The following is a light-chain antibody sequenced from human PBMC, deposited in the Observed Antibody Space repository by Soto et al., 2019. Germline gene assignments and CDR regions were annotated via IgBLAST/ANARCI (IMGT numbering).Light chain of an antibody. CDR2: GAS. J-gene: IGKJ1*01. CDR1: QSVSSN. Sequence: EIVMTQSPATLSVSPGERATLSCRASQSVSSNLAWYQQKPGQAHRLLIYGASTRATGIPARFSGSGSGTEFTLTISSLQSEDFADYYCQQYNNWPGTFGQGTKVEIK. CDR3: QQYNNWPGT. V-gene: IGKV3-15*01.